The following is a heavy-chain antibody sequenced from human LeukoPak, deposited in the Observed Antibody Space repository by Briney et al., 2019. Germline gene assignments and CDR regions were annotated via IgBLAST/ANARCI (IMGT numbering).Heavy chain of an antibody. J-gene: IGHJ4*02. D-gene: IGHD1-1*01. Sequence: PSETLSLTCIISGGSISGSYWSWIRQPPGKGLEWIGYISQSGSTYYNPSLKSRVTISRDTSKNQIALTLSSVTAADTAVYYCARNLDANWGQGTLVTVFS. V-gene: IGHV4-59*01. CDR2: ISQSGST. CDR3: ARNLDAN. CDR1: GGSISGSY.